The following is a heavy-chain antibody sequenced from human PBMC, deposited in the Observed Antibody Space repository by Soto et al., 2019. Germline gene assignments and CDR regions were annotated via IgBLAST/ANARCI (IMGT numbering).Heavy chain of an antibody. CDR2: ISDNGGIT. J-gene: IGHJ5*02. Sequence: GGSLRLSCAASGFTFSSYSMNWVRQAPGKGLEWVSLISDNGGITYYGDSVKGRFTISRDNSRNTVFLQMNSLRDEDTAVYYCAKDPHIGYDRWFDPWGQGTLVTVSS. CDR3: AKDPHIGYDRWFDP. V-gene: IGHV3-23*01. D-gene: IGHD5-12*01. CDR1: GFTFSSYS.